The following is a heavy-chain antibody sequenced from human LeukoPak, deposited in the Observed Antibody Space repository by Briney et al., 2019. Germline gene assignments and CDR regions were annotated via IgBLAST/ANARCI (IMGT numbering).Heavy chain of an antibody. D-gene: IGHD6-13*01. CDR1: GGSFSAYY. CDR3: ARVRYSSSWYLGAFDY. Sequence: PSETLSLTCAVYGGSFSAYYWSWIRQPPGQGLEWIGEINHSGSTNYNPSLKSRVTISVDTSKKQFSLKLSSVTAADTAVYYCARVRYSSSWYLGAFDYWGQGTLVTVSS. CDR2: INHSGST. V-gene: IGHV4-34*01. J-gene: IGHJ4*02.